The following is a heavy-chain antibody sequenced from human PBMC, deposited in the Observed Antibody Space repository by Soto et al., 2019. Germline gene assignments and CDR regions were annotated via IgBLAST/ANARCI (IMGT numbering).Heavy chain of an antibody. CDR1: GGTFSSYS. D-gene: IGHD1-1*01. V-gene: IGHV1-69*01. Sequence: QVQLVQSGAEVKKPGSSVKVSCKASGGTFSSYSISWVRQAPGQGLEWMGGIIPIFGTANYAQKFQGRVTITADESTSTAYMDLSSLRSEETAVYYWARGAGTGGNWFDPWGQGTLVTVSS. CDR2: IIPIFGTA. CDR3: ARGAGTGGNWFDP. J-gene: IGHJ5*02.